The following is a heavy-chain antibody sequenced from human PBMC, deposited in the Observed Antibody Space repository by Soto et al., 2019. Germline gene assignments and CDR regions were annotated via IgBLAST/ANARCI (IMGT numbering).Heavy chain of an antibody. J-gene: IGHJ2*01. CDR3: ASNGARSRHLWYFDL. CDR1: GFTFSSYS. CDR2: ISSSSSYI. D-gene: IGHD2-8*01. V-gene: IGHV3-21*01. Sequence: GGSLRLSCAASGFTFSSYSMNWVRQAPGKGLEWVSSISSSSSYIYYADSVKGRFTISRDNAKNSLYLQMNSLRAEDTAVYYCASNGARSRHLWYFDLWGRGTQVTVSS.